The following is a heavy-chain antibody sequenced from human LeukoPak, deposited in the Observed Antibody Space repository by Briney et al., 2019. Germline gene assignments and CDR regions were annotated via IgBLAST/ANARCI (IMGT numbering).Heavy chain of an antibody. Sequence: GGSLRLSCAASGFIFGDDAMSWVRQAPGKGLGLVSAISGSGGSTYYADSVKGRFTISRDNSKNTLYLQMNSLRAEDTAVYYCARGSLGDWFDPWGQGTLVTVSS. CDR2: ISGSGGST. J-gene: IGHJ5*02. CDR1: GFIFGDDA. V-gene: IGHV3-23*01. CDR3: ARGSLGDWFDP.